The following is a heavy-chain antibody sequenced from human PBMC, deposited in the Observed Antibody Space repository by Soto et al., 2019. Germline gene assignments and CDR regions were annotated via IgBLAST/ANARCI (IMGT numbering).Heavy chain of an antibody. CDR1: GGSFSGYY. V-gene: IGHV4-34*01. J-gene: IGHJ5*02. Sequence: SETLSLTCAVYGGSFSGYYWSWMRQPPGKGLEWIGEINHSGSTNYNPSLKSRVTISVDTSKNQFSLKLSSVTAADTAVYYCASRRSVVVPAAIWDWFDPWGQGTLVTVSS. D-gene: IGHD2-2*01. CDR3: ASRRSVVVPAAIWDWFDP. CDR2: INHSGST.